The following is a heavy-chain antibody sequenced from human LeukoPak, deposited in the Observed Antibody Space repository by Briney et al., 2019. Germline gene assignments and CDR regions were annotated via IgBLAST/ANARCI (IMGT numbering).Heavy chain of an antibody. V-gene: IGHV3-30*18. Sequence: GGSLRLSCAASGFTFSSYGMHWVRQAPGKGLGWVAVISYDGSNKYYADSVKGRFTISRDNSKNTLYLQMNSLRAEDTAVYYCAKSLPGVTTLDYWGQGTLVTVSS. J-gene: IGHJ4*02. CDR2: ISYDGSNK. CDR3: AKSLPGVTTLDY. CDR1: GFTFSSYG. D-gene: IGHD4-17*01.